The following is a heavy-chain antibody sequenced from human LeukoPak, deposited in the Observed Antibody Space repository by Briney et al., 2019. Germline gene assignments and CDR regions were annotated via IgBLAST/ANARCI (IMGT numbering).Heavy chain of an antibody. V-gene: IGHV3-23*01. Sequence: GGPMSLSYGASGFTFSSHHMSWVRQPPREGLEWGSSFSAGGVTTCHADSGKGRFTNSRDHSYNTLSMQMNSLRADDTAVYHCARVEAAGDNRGGHYYYYIDVWGTGTTVTVSS. D-gene: IGHD2/OR15-2a*01. CDR2: FSAGGVTT. CDR3: ARVEAAGDNRGGHYYYYIDV. CDR1: GFTFSSHH. J-gene: IGHJ6*03.